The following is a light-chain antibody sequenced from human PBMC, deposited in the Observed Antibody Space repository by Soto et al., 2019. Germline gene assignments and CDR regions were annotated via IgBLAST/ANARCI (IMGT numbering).Light chain of an antibody. J-gene: IGKJ3*01. CDR2: GAS. V-gene: IGKV3-20*01. CDR1: QSVSSN. Sequence: ETVMTQSPVTLSVSPGERATLSCRASQSVSSNLAWYQQKPGQAPRLLIYGASTRATGIPDRFSGSGSGTDLVLSIDRLEVEDSGIYYCQQYGASPFTFGPGTRVDIK. CDR3: QQYGASPFT.